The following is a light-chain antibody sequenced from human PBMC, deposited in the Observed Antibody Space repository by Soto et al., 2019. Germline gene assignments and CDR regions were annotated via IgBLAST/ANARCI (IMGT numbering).Light chain of an antibody. CDR1: QSLLHITGETF. V-gene: IGKV2D-29*02. J-gene: IGKJ5*01. CDR3: MQSTQLPPT. Sequence: DVVMNQTPPSLSVATGQPASSXXKSXQSLLHITGETFLFWYLQKPGQSPQXXIYEVSTRVSGVPDRFSGSGAGTDFTLEISRVETDDVGIYYCMQSTQLPPTFGQGTRLEIK. CDR2: EVS.